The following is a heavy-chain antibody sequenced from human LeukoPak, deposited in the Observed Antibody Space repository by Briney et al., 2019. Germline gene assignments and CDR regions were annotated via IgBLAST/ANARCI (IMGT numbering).Heavy chain of an antibody. Sequence: GGSLRLSCAASGFTFSSYGMHWVRQPPGKGLEWVAFIRHDGSDKYSADSVKGRFTISKDNSKNTLYLQMSSLRAEDTAVYYCAKNYYYDTSTYFRYAFDLWGQGTMVTVSS. J-gene: IGHJ3*01. V-gene: IGHV3-30*02. CDR2: IRHDGSDK. D-gene: IGHD3-22*01. CDR3: AKNYYYDTSTYFRYAFDL. CDR1: GFTFSSYG.